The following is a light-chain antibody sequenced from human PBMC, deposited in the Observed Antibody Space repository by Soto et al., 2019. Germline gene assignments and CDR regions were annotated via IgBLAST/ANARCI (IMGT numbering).Light chain of an antibody. CDR3: QQRSNWPPYT. Sequence: EIVLTQSPATLSLSPGERATLSCRASQSVSSYLAWYQQKPGQAPRLLIYDASNRANGIPARFSGSGSGTDFTLPISSLVPEDFAVYYCQQRSNWPPYTFGQGTKLEIK. V-gene: IGKV3-11*01. J-gene: IGKJ2*01. CDR2: DAS. CDR1: QSVSSY.